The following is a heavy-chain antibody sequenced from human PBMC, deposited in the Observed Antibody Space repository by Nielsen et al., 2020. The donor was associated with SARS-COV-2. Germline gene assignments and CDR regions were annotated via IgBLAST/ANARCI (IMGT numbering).Heavy chain of an antibody. CDR1: GFTFGSYW. Sequence: GESLKISCAASGFTFGSYWMHWARQVPGKGLVWVSRINSDGSSTSYADFVKGRFTISRDNAKNSLYLQMNSLRAEDTAVYYCARADYDYVWGSYRLDYWGQGTLVTVSS. D-gene: IGHD3-16*02. CDR2: INSDGSST. J-gene: IGHJ4*02. V-gene: IGHV3-74*01. CDR3: ARADYDYVWGSYRLDY.